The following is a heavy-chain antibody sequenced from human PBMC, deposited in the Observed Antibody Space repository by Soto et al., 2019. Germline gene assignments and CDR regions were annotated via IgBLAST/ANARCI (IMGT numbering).Heavy chain of an antibody. CDR1: GFTVSSNY. J-gene: IGHJ5*02. CDR2: IYSGGST. Sequence: EVQLVESGGGLVQPGGSLRLSCAASGFTVSSNYMSWVRQAPGKGLEWVSVIYSGGSTYNADSVKGRFTISRDNSKNTRYLQMNSLRAEDTAVYYCARMGDSSGYSGWFDPWGQGTLVTVSS. D-gene: IGHD3-22*01. CDR3: ARMGDSSGYSGWFDP. V-gene: IGHV3-66*01.